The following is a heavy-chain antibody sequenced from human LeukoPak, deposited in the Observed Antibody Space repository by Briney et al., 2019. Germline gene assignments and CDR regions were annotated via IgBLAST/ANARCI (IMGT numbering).Heavy chain of an antibody. D-gene: IGHD2-8*02. CDR1: GYTFTSYW. V-gene: IGHV5-51*01. CDR3: ATLPHTEFHY. J-gene: IGHJ4*02. CDR2: IHPGDSDT. Sequence: GESLKIYCKGSGYTFTSYWIGWVRQMPGKGLEWMGIIHPGDSDTRYSPSFQGQVTISADKSISTSYLQWSSLKASDTAMYYCATLPHTEFHYWGQGTLVTVSS.